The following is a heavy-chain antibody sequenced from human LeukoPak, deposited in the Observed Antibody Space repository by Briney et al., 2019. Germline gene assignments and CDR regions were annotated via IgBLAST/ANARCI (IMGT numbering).Heavy chain of an antibody. CDR2: INHSGST. Sequence: SETMSLTCAVYGGSFSGYYWSWIRQPPGKGLEWIGEINHSGSTNYNPSLKSRVTISVDTSKNQFSLKLSSVTAADTAVYYCARANYDFWSGYYFDYWGQGTLVTVSS. D-gene: IGHD3-3*01. J-gene: IGHJ4*02. CDR3: ARANYDFWSGYYFDY. V-gene: IGHV4-34*01. CDR1: GGSFSGYY.